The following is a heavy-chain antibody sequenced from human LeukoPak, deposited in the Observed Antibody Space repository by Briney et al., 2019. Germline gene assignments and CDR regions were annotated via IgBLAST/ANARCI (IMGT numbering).Heavy chain of an antibody. D-gene: IGHD5-24*01. J-gene: IGHJ4*02. CDR1: GFTFSSYA. CDR2: IKQDGSET. Sequence: PGGSLRLSCAASGFTFSSYAMSWVRQAPGKGLEWVANIKQDGSETYYVDSVKGRFTISRDNAKNSLFLHMNSLRAEDTAVYYCARDGEMPTIYFDYWGQGTLVTVSS. V-gene: IGHV3-7*01. CDR3: ARDGEMPTIYFDY.